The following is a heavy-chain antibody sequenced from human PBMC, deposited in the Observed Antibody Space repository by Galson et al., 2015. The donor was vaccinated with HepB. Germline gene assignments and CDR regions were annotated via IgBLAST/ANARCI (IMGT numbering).Heavy chain of an antibody. J-gene: IGHJ4*02. CDR2: IKSKTDGGTT. D-gene: IGHD3-10*01. CDR3: TTASVLWFGEYEVDY. CDR1: GSTFSNAW. V-gene: IGHV3-15*01. Sequence: SLRLSCAASGSTFSNAWMSWVRQAPGKGLEWVGRIKSKTDGGTTDYAAPVKGRFTISRDDSKNTLYLQTNSLKTEGTAVYYCTTASVLWFGEYEVDYWGQGTLVTVSS.